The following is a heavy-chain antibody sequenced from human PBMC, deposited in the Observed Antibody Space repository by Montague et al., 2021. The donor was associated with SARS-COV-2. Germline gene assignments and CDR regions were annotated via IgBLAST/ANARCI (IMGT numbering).Heavy chain of an antibody. CDR1: GGSISSSSYY. CDR2: IYYSGST. CDR3: ARQRRGGLVSTPRFFDY. V-gene: IGHV4-39*01. J-gene: IGHJ4*02. Sequence: SETLSLTCTVSGGSISSSSYYWGWIRQPPGKGLEWIGSIYYSGSTYYNPSLKSRVTMSVDTSKNQFSLKLSSVTAADTAVYYCARQRRGGLVSTPRFFDYWGQGALVTVSS. D-gene: IGHD6-19*01.